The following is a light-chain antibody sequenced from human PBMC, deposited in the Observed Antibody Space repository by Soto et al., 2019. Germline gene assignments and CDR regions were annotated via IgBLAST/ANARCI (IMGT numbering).Light chain of an antibody. CDR3: MHSTHWPWT. J-gene: IGKJ1*01. CDR1: QSLVSSDGNTH. CDR2: KVS. Sequence: DVVMTQSPLSLPVTLGQPASISCRSSQSLVSSDGNTHLIWFQQRPGQSPRRLIYKVSNRDSEVADIFSRSGSGTDFAVDISRGDAEDVGGYYCMHSTHWPWTVGQGTKVEIK. V-gene: IGKV2-30*01.